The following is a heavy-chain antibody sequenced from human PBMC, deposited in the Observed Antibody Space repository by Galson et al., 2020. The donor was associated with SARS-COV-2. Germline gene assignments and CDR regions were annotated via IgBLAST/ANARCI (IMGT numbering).Heavy chain of an antibody. D-gene: IGHD6-13*01. V-gene: IGHV5-51*01. CDR2: IYHGDSDT. J-gene: IGHJ4*02. CDR3: ARRSGAAAPFDY. Sequence: KIGESLKIYCKGSGYTFSNYWIGWVRQMPGKGLEWMGIIYHGDSDTRYSPSFQGQVTISADKSISTAYLQWSSLKASDTAMYFCARRSGAAAPFDYWGQGTLVTVSS. CDR1: GYTFSNYW.